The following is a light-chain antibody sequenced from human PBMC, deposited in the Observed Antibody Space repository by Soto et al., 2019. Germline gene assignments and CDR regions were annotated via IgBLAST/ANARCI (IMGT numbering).Light chain of an antibody. Sequence: DIVMTQSPDSLAVSLGERATINCKSSRSVLYSSNNKNYLAWYQQRPGQPPKLLIYWASTRESGVPDRFSGSGSGTDFTLTHRRLQAEDVAGYYCQQYYSTPPWTFGQGTKVEI. V-gene: IGKV4-1*01. J-gene: IGKJ1*01. CDR3: QQYYSTPPWT. CDR2: WAS. CDR1: RSVLYSSNNKNY.